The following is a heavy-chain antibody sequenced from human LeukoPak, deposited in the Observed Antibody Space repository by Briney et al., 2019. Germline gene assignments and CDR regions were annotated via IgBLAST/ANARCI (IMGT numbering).Heavy chain of an antibody. J-gene: IGHJ4*02. CDR1: ECTFRNAW. V-gene: IGHV3-15*01. CDR2: IKSKTDGGTT. Sequence: PGGSLRLSCAASECTFRNAWMSWVRQAPGKGLEWVGRIKSKTDGGTTDYAAPVPGRFSISRDDSTNTLSLQMNSLEPEDTAVYYCTTDPGSFDFCGQGTLVTVSS. CDR3: TTDPGSFDF.